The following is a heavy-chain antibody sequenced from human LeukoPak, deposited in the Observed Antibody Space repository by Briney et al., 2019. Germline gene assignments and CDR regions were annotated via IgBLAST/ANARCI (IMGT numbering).Heavy chain of an antibody. Sequence: GGSLRLSCAASGFTFSSYAMSWVRQAPGKGLEWVSAVSGSGTTIYYADSVKGRFTISRDNAKNSLYLQMNSLRAEDTAVYYCARDRSTVTTWLDYWGQGTLVTVSS. D-gene: IGHD4-17*01. CDR3: ARDRSTVTTWLDY. CDR2: VSGSGTTI. CDR1: GFTFSSYA. V-gene: IGHV3-23*01. J-gene: IGHJ4*02.